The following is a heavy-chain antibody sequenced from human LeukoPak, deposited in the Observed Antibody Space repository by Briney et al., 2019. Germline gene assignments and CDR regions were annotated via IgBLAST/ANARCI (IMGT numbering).Heavy chain of an antibody. CDR3: ARHAIAAAGTNWFDP. J-gene: IGHJ5*02. Sequence: SETLSLTCTVSGGSISSSSYYWGWIRQPPGKGLEWIGSIYYSGSTYYNPSLKSRVTISVDTSKNQFPLKLSSVTAADTAVYYCARHAIAAAGTNWFDPWGQGTLVTVSS. V-gene: IGHV4-39*01. CDR1: GGSISSSSYY. CDR2: IYYSGST. D-gene: IGHD6-13*01.